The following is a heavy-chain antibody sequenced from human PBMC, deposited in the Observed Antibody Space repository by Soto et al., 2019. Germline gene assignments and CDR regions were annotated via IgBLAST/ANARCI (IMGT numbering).Heavy chain of an antibody. V-gene: IGHV3-11*01. CDR3: ARDRGIFAMGLGYYFDY. J-gene: IGHJ4*02. CDR1: GFIFGHYY. Sequence: QVQLVESGGDLVKPGGSLRLSCAASGFIFGHYYMSWIRQAPGKGLEWISDITESDDTTSYADFVKGRFTISRDNAQNSLYLQLNSLRVEETAVYYCARDRGIFAMGLGYYFDYCCQVTLVSVSS. D-gene: IGHD2-2*01. CDR2: ITESDDTT.